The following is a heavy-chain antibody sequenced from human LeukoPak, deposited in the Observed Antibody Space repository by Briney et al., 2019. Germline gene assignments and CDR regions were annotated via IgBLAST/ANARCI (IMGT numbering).Heavy chain of an antibody. CDR3: ARESPDIVVVVTAALRRSWFDP. D-gene: IGHD2-15*01. CDR1: GYTFTGYY. V-gene: IGHV1-2*02. CDR2: INPDNGGT. Sequence: ASVKVSCKASGYTFTGYYIHWVRQAPGQGFEWMGWINPDNGGTNYAQKFQGRATTTRDTSISTAYMELTRLKSDVTAVYYCARESPDIVVVVTAALRRSWFDPWGQGTLVTVSS. J-gene: IGHJ5*02.